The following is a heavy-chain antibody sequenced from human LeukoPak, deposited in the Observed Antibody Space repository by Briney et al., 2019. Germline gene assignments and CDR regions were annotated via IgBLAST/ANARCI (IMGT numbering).Heavy chain of an antibody. J-gene: IGHJ4*02. CDR3: ARSRTITMVRGVMTN. V-gene: IGHV4-34*01. CDR1: GGSFSGYY. Sequence: SETLSLTCAVYGGSFSGYYWSWIRQPPGKGLEWIGEINHSGSTNYNPSLKSRVTISVDTSNNQFSLKLSSVTAADTAVYYCARSRTITMVRGVMTNWGQGTLVTVSS. D-gene: IGHD3-10*01. CDR2: INHSGST.